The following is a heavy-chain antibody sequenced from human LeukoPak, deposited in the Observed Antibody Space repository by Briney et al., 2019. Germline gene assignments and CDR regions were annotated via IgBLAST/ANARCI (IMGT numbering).Heavy chain of an antibody. V-gene: IGHV3-74*01. CDR2: INTDGSST. CDR1: GLTFSSYW. J-gene: IGHJ5*02. CDR3: ARGGYCSSTSCFLIDP. Sequence: PGGSLRLSCAVSGLTFSSYWMHWVRQAPGKKLVWVSRINTDGSSTNYADSVKGRFTISRDNAKNTLYLQMNSLRAEDTAVYYCARGGYCSSTSCFLIDPWGQGTLVTVSP. D-gene: IGHD2-2*01.